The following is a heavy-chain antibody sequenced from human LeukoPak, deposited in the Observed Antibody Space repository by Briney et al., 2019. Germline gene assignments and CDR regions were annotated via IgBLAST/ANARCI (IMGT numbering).Heavy chain of an antibody. D-gene: IGHD6-6*01. CDR1: GGSIRGYY. CDR2: IYTSGST. CDR3: ARHPVHPTFDY. V-gene: IGHV4-4*07. Sequence: SETLSLTCTVSGGSIRGYYWSWIRQPAGKGLEWIGCIYTSGSTNYNPSLKSRVSMSVDTSKNQFSLKLRSVTAADTAVYYCARHPVHPTFDYWGQGTLVTVSS. J-gene: IGHJ4*02.